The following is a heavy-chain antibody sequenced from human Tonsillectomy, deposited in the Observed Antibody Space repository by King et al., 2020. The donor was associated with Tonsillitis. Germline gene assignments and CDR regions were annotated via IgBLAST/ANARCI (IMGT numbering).Heavy chain of an antibody. CDR3: AKDRAYSVYDSDSGLDF. CDR1: GFTFSNYD. V-gene: IGHV3-23*04. Sequence: VQLVESGGGLVQPGGSLRLSCAASGFTFSNYDMTWVRQAPGKGLEWVSAISGRGDTTYYAASVKGRFTISRDNSKNTLHLQMNSLRADDTAVYYCAKDRAYSVYDSDSGLDFWGQGTLVTVSS. D-gene: IGHD5/OR15-5a*01. CDR2: ISGRGDTT. J-gene: IGHJ4*02.